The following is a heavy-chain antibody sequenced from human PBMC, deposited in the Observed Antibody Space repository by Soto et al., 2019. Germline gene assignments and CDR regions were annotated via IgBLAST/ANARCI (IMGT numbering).Heavy chain of an antibody. Sequence: QVQLVQSGAEVKKPGASVKVSCKASGYTFSTYGFSRVRQAPGQGLEWMGWIGADNGDTNYAQNFQGRVTMTTGTSTTTSYMELRSLTSDATAVYFCARDWKGAEGFDPWGQGTLVTVSS. CDR2: IGADNGDT. CDR1: GYTFSTYG. V-gene: IGHV1-18*01. J-gene: IGHJ5*02. CDR3: ARDWKGAEGFDP. D-gene: IGHD1-1*01.